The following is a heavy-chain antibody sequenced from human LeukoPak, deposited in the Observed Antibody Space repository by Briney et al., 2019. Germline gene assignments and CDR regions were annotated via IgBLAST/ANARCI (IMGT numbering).Heavy chain of an antibody. D-gene: IGHD5-12*01. J-gene: IGHJ5*02. V-gene: IGHV5-51*01. CDR2: IYPGDSDT. CDR3: ARGGYSGYAGFDP. Sequence: GESLKISCKGSGYTFTSYWVGWVRQMPGKGLEWMGTIYPGDSDTRYSPSFQGQVTISADKSISTAYLQWSSLKASDTAMYYCARGGYSGYAGFDPWGQGILVTVPS. CDR1: GYTFTSYW.